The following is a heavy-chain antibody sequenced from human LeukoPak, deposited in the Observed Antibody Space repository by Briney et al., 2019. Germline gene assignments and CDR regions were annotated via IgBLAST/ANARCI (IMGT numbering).Heavy chain of an antibody. CDR3: ARGIRYSDYASAAFDI. V-gene: IGHV3-11*04. J-gene: IGHJ3*02. D-gene: IGHD5-12*01. CDR2: ISTSGTTI. Sequence: GGSLRLSCAASGFTFSDYYMTWIRQAPGKGLEWVSYISTSGTTIYYADSVKGRFTISRDNAKNSLYLQMNSLRAEDTAVYYCARGIRYSDYASAAFDIWGQGTMVTVSS. CDR1: GFTFSDYY.